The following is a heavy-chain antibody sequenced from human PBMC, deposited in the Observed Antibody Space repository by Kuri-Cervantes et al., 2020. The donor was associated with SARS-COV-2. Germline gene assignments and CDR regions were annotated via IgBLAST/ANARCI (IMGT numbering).Heavy chain of an antibody. Sequence: SEALSLTCTVSGYSISSGYYWGWIRQPPGKGLEWLGSIYHSGSTNYNPSLKSRVNISVDTSKNQFSLKLSSVTAADKAVYYCARMYYDFWSGYYKYYFDYWGQGTLVTVSS. J-gene: IGHJ4*02. CDR3: ARMYYDFWSGYYKYYFDY. CDR2: IYHSGST. CDR1: GYSISSGYY. D-gene: IGHD3-3*01. V-gene: IGHV4-38-2*02.